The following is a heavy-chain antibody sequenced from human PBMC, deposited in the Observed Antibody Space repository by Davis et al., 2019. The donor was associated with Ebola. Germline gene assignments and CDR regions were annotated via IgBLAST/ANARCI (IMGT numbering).Heavy chain of an antibody. CDR3: ARDSSGWYGLDAFDI. J-gene: IGHJ3*02. D-gene: IGHD6-19*01. V-gene: IGHV4-34*01. CDR2: INHSGST. CDR1: GGSFSGYY. Sequence: MPGGSLRLSCAVYGGSFSGYYWSWIRQPPGKGLEWIGEINHSGSTNYNPSLKSRVTISVDTSKNQFSLKLSSVTAADTAVYYCARDSSGWYGLDAFDIWGQGTMVTVSS.